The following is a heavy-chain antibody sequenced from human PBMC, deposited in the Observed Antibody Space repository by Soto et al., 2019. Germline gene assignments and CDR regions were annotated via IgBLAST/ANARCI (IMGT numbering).Heavy chain of an antibody. V-gene: IGHV3-23*01. CDR3: AKAYFDIFTGYFGDY. D-gene: IGHD3-9*01. CDR2: MSNSGSRT. CDR1: GFTFSNYA. Sequence: VQLLESGGGLVQPGGSLRLSCAASGFTFSNYAMSWVRQAPGKGLEWVSGMSNSGSRTYYADSVKGRFIISRDNSKNTLYLQMNSLRTEDTAVYYCAKAYFDIFTGYFGDYWGQGTLVSVSS. J-gene: IGHJ4*02.